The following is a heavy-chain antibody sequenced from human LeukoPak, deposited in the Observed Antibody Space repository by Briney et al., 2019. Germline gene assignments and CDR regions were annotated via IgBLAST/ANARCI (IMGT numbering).Heavy chain of an antibody. V-gene: IGHV3-7*01. J-gene: IGHJ4*02. CDR3: AREGTDGGFDY. CDR1: GFTFSSYW. D-gene: IGHD2-8*02. Sequence: GGSLRLSCAASGFTFSSYWMSWVRQAPGKGLEWVSNIKQDGSEKYYVDSAKGRFTISRDNAKNSLYLKMNSLRAEDTAVYYCAREGTDGGFDYWGQGTLVTVSS. CDR2: IKQDGSEK.